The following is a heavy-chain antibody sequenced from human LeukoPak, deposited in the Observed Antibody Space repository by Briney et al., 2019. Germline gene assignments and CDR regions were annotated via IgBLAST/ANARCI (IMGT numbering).Heavy chain of an antibody. D-gene: IGHD4-17*01. CDR1: GGSLSSYY. CDR2: IYYSGST. CDR3: ARSHYGDYGDY. J-gene: IGHJ4*02. V-gene: IGHV4-59*01. Sequence: SETLSLTCTVSGGSLSSYYWSWIRQPPGKGLEWIGYIYYSGSTNYNPSLKSRVTISVDTSKNQFSLKLSSVTAADTAVYYCARSHYGDYGDYWGQGTLVTVSS.